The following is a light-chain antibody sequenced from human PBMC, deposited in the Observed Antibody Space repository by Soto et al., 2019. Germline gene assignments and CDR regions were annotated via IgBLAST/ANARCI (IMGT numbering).Light chain of an antibody. CDR2: GAS. CDR3: QQYNNWPRT. CDR1: QSVSSN. J-gene: IGKJ1*01. V-gene: IGKV3-15*01. Sequence: EIVMTQSPATLSVSPGERATLSCRASQSVSSNLAWYQQKLGQAPRLLISGASTRATGVPARFSGSGSGTEFTLTISSLQSEDFAVYYCQQYNNWPRTFGQGTKVEIK.